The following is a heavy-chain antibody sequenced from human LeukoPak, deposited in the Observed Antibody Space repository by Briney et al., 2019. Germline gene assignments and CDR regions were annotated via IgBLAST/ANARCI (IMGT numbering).Heavy chain of an antibody. CDR2: ISYDGSNK. CDR1: GFTFSSYS. J-gene: IGHJ4*02. V-gene: IGHV3-30*03. Sequence: PGGSLRLSCAASGFTFSSYSMNWVRQAPGKGLEWVAVISYDGSNKYYADSVRGRFTISRDNSKNTLYLQMNSLRAEDTAVYYCAQSAPYCGGDCLAYWGQGTLVTVSS. D-gene: IGHD2-21*02. CDR3: AQSAPYCGGDCLAY.